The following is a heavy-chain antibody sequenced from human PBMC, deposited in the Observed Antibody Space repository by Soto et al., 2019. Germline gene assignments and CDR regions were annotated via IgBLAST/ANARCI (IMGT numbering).Heavy chain of an antibody. CDR1: GYSFTSYW. CDR3: ARHRIVAGYCSGGSCSDWFDP. D-gene: IGHD2-15*01. V-gene: IGHV5-51*01. Sequence: GEALKSSCKGSGYSFTSYWIGWVRQMPGKGLEWMGIIYPGDSDTRYSPSFQGQVTISADKSISTAYLQWSSLKASDTAMYYCARHRIVAGYCSGGSCSDWFDPWGQGTLVTVSS. CDR2: IYPGDSDT. J-gene: IGHJ5*02.